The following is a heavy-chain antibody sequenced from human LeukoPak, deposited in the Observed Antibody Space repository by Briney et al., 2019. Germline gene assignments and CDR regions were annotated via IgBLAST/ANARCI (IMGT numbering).Heavy chain of an antibody. D-gene: IGHD5-18*01. CDR3: ARDPGTAMGRALDY. Sequence: GGSLRLSCAASGFTFSNYWMPWVRQAPGKGLVWVSRINSDESTTTYADSAKGRFTISRDNAKNTLYLQMNSLRAEDTAVYYCARDPGTAMGRALDYWGQGTLVTVSS. J-gene: IGHJ4*02. CDR1: GFTFSNYW. V-gene: IGHV3-74*01. CDR2: INSDESTT.